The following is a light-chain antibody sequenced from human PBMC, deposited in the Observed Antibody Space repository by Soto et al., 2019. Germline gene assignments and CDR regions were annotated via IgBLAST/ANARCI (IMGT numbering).Light chain of an antibody. CDR1: QSISTY. J-gene: IGKJ2*01. CDR3: QQRREWPRGFT. Sequence: EIVLTQSPATLSLSPGERATLSCRASQSISTYVAWYQQKPGQAPRLLISDASNRATGIPARFSASGSGTDFTLTISSLETEDFGVYYCQQRREWPRGFTFGQGTTLEIK. CDR2: DAS. V-gene: IGKV3-11*01.